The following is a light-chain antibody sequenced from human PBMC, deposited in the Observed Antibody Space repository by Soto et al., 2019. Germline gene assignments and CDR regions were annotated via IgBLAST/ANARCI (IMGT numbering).Light chain of an antibody. CDR2: LGS. Sequence: DIVMTQSPLSLPVTPGEPVSISCRSSQSLLHSNGYNYLDWYLQKPGQSPQLLIYLGSNRASGVPDRFSGSGSGTDFTLKISRVEAEDVRVYYCMQALQTPFTFGPGTKVDIK. J-gene: IGKJ3*01. CDR1: QSLLHSNGYNY. CDR3: MQALQTPFT. V-gene: IGKV2-28*01.